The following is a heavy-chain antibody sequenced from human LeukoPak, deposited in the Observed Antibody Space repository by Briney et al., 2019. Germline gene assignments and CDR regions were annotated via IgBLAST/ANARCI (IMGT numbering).Heavy chain of an antibody. J-gene: IGHJ6*03. V-gene: IGHV4-38-2*02. Sequence: PSETLSLTCAVSGYSISSGYYWGWIRQPPGKGLEWIGSIYHSGSTYYNPSLKSRVTISVDTSKNQFSLKLSSVTAADTAVYYCAGECQLLSANPMDVWGKGTTVTVSS. CDR2: IYHSGST. CDR1: GYSISSGYY. CDR3: AGECQLLSANPMDV. D-gene: IGHD2-2*01.